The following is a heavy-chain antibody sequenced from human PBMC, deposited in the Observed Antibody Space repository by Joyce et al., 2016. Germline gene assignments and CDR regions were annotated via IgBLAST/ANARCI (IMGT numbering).Heavy chain of an antibody. CDR3: ARMNTRLGNAFDV. D-gene: IGHD2-2*02. V-gene: IGHV3-23*01. CDR1: GFTLRSYA. Sequence: EVQLLESGGGLVQPGRSLRLSCAASGFTLRSYAMSWVRQAPGKGLEWVSAISGEGGTISYGDSVKGRFTISRDNSRSTLFLQISSLRVEDTAVFYCARMNTRLGNAFDVWGRGTTVAVSP. J-gene: IGHJ3*01. CDR2: ISGEGGTI.